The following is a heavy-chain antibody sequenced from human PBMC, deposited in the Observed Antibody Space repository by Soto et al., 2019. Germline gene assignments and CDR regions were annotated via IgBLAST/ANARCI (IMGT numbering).Heavy chain of an antibody. CDR3: ARGQRGVVVAPAAVPSPLGY. CDR2: IIPILDIA. V-gene: IGHV1-69*02. J-gene: IGHJ4*02. D-gene: IGHD2-2*01. Sequence: QVQLVQSGAEVKKPGSSVKVSCKTSGGTFNTYPISWVRQAPGQGLEWMGTIIPILDIANYAQKFQGRVTINADKSTSTAYMELSSLESEATAVYYCARGQRGVVVAPAAVPSPLGYWGQGTLVTVSS. CDR1: GGTFNTYP.